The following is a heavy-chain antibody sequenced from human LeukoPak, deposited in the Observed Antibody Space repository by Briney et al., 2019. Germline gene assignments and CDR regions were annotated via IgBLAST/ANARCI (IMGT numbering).Heavy chain of an antibody. V-gene: IGHV4-30-2*01. D-gene: IGHD1-1*01. CDR1: GGSISSGGYS. J-gene: IGHJ4*02. CDR2: IYHSGST. CDR3: ARGGTLAVFDY. Sequence: SETLSLTCAVSGGSISSGGYSWSWIRQPPGKGLEWIGYIYHSGSTYYNPSLKSRVTISVDRSKNQFSLKLSSVTAADTAVYYCARGGTLAVFDYWGQGTLVTVSS.